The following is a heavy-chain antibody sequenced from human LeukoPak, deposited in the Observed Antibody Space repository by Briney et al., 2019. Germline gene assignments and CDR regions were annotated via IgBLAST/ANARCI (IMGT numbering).Heavy chain of an antibody. J-gene: IGHJ1*01. CDR1: GFTFSNWG. CDR3: TIGDFGYFQH. V-gene: IGHV3-23*01. D-gene: IGHD4-17*01. CDR2: ISGSGADT. Sequence: PGGSLRLSCAGSGFTFSNWGMTWVRQAPGKGLEWVSTISGSGADTYYADSVKGRFTISRDNSKNTLYLQMSSLRAEDTAIYYCTIGDFGYFQHWGQGTLVTVSS.